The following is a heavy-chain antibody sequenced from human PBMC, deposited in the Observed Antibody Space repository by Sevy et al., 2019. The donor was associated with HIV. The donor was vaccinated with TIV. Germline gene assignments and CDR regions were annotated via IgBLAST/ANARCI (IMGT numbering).Heavy chain of an antibody. CDR1: GGPFSGYY. CDR3: ARGKAAGRLLRYNWFDP. CDR2: INHSGST. D-gene: IGHD6-13*01. J-gene: IGHJ5*02. V-gene: IGHV4-34*01. Sequence: SETLSLTCAVYGGPFSGYYWSWIGQPPGKGLEWIGEINHSGSTNYNPSLKSRVTISVDTSKNQFSLKLSSVTAADTAVYYCARGKAAGRLLRYNWFDPWGQGTLVTVSS.